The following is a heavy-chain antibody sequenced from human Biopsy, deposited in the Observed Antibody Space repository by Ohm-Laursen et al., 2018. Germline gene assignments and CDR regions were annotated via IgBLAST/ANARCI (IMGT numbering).Heavy chain of an antibody. V-gene: IGHV3-11*01. CDR3: ARYTQWSPYSMDV. CDR2: ISGGETI. CDR1: GFRFSDYH. J-gene: IGHJ6*02. Sequence: SLRLSCAASGFRFSDYHMRWIRQAPARGLEWVSYISGGETIYYGDSMKVRVTISRDNAKNSLYLQMHSLRAEDTAVYYCARYTQWSPYSMDVWGQGTTVTVSS. D-gene: IGHD6-19*01.